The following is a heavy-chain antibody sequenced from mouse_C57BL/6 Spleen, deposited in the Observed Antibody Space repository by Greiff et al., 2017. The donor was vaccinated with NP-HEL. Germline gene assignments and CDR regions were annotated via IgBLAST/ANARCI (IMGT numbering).Heavy chain of an antibody. J-gene: IGHJ2*01. CDR1: GYTFTDYY. Sequence: QVQLKQSGAELVRPGASVKLSCKASGYTFTDYYINWVKQRPGQGLEWIARIYPGSGNTYYNEKFKGKATLTAEKSSSTAYMQLSSLTSEDSAVYFCARGDYYGSRGAFDYWGQGTTLTVSS. CDR3: ARGDYYGSRGAFDY. V-gene: IGHV1-76*01. CDR2: IYPGSGNT. D-gene: IGHD1-1*01.